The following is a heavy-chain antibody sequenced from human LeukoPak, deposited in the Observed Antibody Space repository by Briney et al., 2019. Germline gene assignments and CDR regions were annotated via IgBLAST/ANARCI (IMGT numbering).Heavy chain of an antibody. V-gene: IGHV1-2*02. Sequence: GASVKVSCKASGYTFTGYYMHWVRQAPGQGLEWMGWINPNSGGTNYAQKFQGRVTMTRDTSISTAYMELSRLRSDDTAVYYCARGILGGAARPGGRRNNWYFDLWGRGTLVTVSS. CDR1: GYTFTGYY. CDR3: ARGILGGAARPGGRRNNWYFDL. J-gene: IGHJ2*01. D-gene: IGHD6-6*01. CDR2: INPNSGGT.